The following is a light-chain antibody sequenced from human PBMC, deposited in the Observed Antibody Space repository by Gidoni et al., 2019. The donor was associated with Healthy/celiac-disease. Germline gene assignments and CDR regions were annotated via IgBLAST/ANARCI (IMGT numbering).Light chain of an antibody. V-gene: IGLV3-21*04. CDR1: NIGSKS. Sequence: SYVLTQPPSVSVAPGKTARITCGGNNIGSKSVHWYQQKPGQAPVLVIYYDSDRPSGIPERFSGSNSGNTATLTISRVEAGDEADYYCQVWDSSSDHPEVFGTGTKVTV. CDR2: YDS. J-gene: IGLJ1*01. CDR3: QVWDSSSDHPEV.